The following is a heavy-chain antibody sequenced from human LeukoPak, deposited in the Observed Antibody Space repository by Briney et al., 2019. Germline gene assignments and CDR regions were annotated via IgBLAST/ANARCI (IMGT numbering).Heavy chain of an antibody. Sequence: LTGGSLRLSCAASGFTFSSYAMSWVRQAPGKGLEWVSAISGCGGSPYYADSVKGRFTISRDNSKNTLYLQMNRLRAEDTGVYYGAKDRGGSGWYGNWFDPWGQGTLVTVSS. CDR3: AKDRGGSGWYGNWFDP. V-gene: IGHV3-23*01. J-gene: IGHJ5*02. CDR1: GFTFSSYA. D-gene: IGHD6-19*01. CDR2: ISGCGGSP.